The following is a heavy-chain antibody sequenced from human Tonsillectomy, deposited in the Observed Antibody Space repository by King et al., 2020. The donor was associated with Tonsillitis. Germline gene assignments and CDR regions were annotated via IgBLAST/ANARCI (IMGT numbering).Heavy chain of an antibody. CDR2: ISISSSYI. D-gene: IGHD5-18*01. V-gene: IGHV3-21*01. CDR3: ARDGYSYGYYFDY. J-gene: IGHJ4*02. Sequence: VQLVESGGGLVKPGGSLRLSCAASGFTFSSYSMNLVRQAPGKGLEWVSSISISSSYIYYADSVKGRFTIPRDKAKNSLYLQMNSLRAEDTAVYYCARDGYSYGYYFDYWGQGTLVTVSS. CDR1: GFTFSSYS.